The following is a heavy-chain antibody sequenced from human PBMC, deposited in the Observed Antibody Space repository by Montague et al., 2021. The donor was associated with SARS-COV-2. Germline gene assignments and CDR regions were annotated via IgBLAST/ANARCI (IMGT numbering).Heavy chain of an antibody. V-gene: IGHV3-33*08. Sequence: SLRLSCATSGFYFNSYGMHWVRQAPGKGLEWVAVIWFDGSKKYYVDSVKGRFTISRDKSKNMSYLQMNSLRAEDTAIYFCVRDYGDYGEEFLDYWGQGTPVTVSS. D-gene: IGHD4-17*01. CDR1: GFYFNSYG. CDR2: IWFDGSKK. CDR3: VRDYGDYGEEFLDY. J-gene: IGHJ4*02.